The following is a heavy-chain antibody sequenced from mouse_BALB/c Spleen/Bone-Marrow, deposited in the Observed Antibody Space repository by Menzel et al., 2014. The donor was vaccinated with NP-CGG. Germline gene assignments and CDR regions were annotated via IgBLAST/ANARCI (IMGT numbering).Heavy chain of an antibody. V-gene: IGHV5-17*02. CDR3: ARCFYHHFHY. CDR1: GFTFSSFG. CDR2: ISSVSTTI. J-gene: IGHJ2*01. Sequence: EVKLQESGGGLVQPGGSRKLSCAASGFTFSSFGMHWVRQAPEKGLEWVAYISSVSTTISYADTVKGRFTISRDDPKNTLFLQMTSLSSEHTPMYYCARCFYHHFHYWRQSTTLTFSS.